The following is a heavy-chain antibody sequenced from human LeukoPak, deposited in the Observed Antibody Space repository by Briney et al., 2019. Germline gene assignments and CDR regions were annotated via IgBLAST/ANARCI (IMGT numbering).Heavy chain of an antibody. CDR2: INHSGST. J-gene: IGHJ4*02. D-gene: IGHD1-26*01. CDR3: ARTPSGTYSYFDY. Sequence: SETLSLTCAVYGGSFSNYYWSWIRQSPGKVLEWVGEINHSGSTYYNPSLKSRVTISVDTSKNQFSLKLSTVTAADTAVYYCARTPSGTYSYFDYWGQGTLVTVSS. V-gene: IGHV4-34*01. CDR1: GGSFSNYY.